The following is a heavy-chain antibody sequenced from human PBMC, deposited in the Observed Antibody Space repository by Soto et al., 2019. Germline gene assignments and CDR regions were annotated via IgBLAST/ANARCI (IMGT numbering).Heavy chain of an antibody. Sequence: GGSLRLSCAASGFTFSSYSMNWVRQAPGKGLEWVSSISSSSSYIYYADSVKGRFTISRDNAKNSLYLQMNSLRAEDTAVYYCARGWVAAAITINWFDPWGQGTLVTVSS. CDR2: ISSSSSYI. CDR3: ARGWVAAAITINWFDP. V-gene: IGHV3-21*01. CDR1: GFTFSSYS. D-gene: IGHD6-13*01. J-gene: IGHJ5*02.